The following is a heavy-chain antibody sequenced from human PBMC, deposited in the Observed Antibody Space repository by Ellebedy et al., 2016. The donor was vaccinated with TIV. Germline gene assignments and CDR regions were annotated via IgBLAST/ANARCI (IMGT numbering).Heavy chain of an antibody. CDR1: GDSIRTDRY. CDR3: VRHGTWLLIAN. CDR2: VHYAGHI. J-gene: IGHJ4*02. D-gene: IGHD3-22*01. Sequence: SETLSLXXSVSGDSIRTDRYWGWIRQPPGKGLEWIGSVHYAGHIYDSASFRSRATVFLDMSKNQFSLNLRSVTAADTAVYYCVRHGTWLLIANWGPGTLVTVSS. V-gene: IGHV4-39*01.